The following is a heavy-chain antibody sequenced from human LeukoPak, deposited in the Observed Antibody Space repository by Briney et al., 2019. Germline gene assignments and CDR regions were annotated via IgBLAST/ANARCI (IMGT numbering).Heavy chain of an antibody. D-gene: IGHD6-19*01. CDR2: QNPNSGNT. Sequence: ASVKVSCKASGYTLTSYDINWVRQATRQGLEWMGCQNPNSGNTGYAQKFQGRVTMTRNTSISTAYMELSSLRSEDTAVYYCARDLRSGWNYYYYGMDVWGQGTTVTVSS. CDR1: GYTLTSYD. V-gene: IGHV1-8*01. J-gene: IGHJ6*02. CDR3: ARDLRSGWNYYYYGMDV.